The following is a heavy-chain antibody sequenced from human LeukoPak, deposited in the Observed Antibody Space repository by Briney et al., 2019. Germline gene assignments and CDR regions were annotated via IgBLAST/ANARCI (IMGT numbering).Heavy chain of an antibody. CDR2: ISYDGSSK. V-gene: IGHV3-30-3*01. CDR3: ARDGGIAVAGTDFDY. Sequence: GGSLRLSCAASGFTFSSYAMHWVRQAPGKGLEWVAVISYDGSSKYYADSVKGRFTISRDNSKNTLYLQMNSLRAEDTAVYYCARDGGIAVAGTDFDYWGQGTLVTVSS. J-gene: IGHJ4*02. D-gene: IGHD6-19*01. CDR1: GFTFSSYA.